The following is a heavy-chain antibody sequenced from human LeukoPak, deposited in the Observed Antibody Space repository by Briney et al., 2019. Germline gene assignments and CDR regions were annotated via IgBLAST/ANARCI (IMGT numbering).Heavy chain of an antibody. J-gene: IGHJ3*01. CDR3: ARDWLAGNPYHAFDL. CDR2: IKEDGGEE. V-gene: IGHV3-7*01. Sequence: GGSLRLSCAVSGFTFSSYWMTWVRQAPGKGLECVANIKEDGGEEYYVDSVKGRFSISRDNAKNSLHLQMNSLRAEDTAVYYCARDWLAGNPYHAFDLWGKGTMVTVSS. CDR1: GFTFSSYW. D-gene: IGHD3-22*01.